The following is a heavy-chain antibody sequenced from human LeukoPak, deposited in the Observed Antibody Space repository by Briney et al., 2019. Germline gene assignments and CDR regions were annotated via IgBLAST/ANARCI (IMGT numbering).Heavy chain of an antibody. CDR2: IYPSGNT. V-gene: IGHV4-4*07. D-gene: IGHD3-10*01. Sequence: SETLSLTCTVSRGSTSTYYWSWIRQPAGKGLEWIGRIYPSGNTNFNPSLMSRVTMSIDTSKNQFSLKLSSVTAADTAVYYCAREGTGGPNDYWGQGTLVTVSS. J-gene: IGHJ4*02. CDR3: AREGTGGPNDY. CDR1: RGSTSTYY.